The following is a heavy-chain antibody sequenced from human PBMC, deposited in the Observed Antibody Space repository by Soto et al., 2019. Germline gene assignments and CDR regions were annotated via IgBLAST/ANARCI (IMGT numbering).Heavy chain of an antibody. CDR2: ISTSGRDT. CDR3: LRDVFGVVIFDS. Sequence: PGGALRLSCSASGFRFSGSAMHWVRQAPGKGPEYVSAISTSGRDTYYAGSVKGRFTISRDNSKNTVHLQMSSLRTEDTAIYYCLRDVFGVVIFDSWGQGTPVTAPQ. D-gene: IGHD3-3*01. J-gene: IGHJ4*02. CDR1: GFRFSGSA. V-gene: IGHV3-64D*06.